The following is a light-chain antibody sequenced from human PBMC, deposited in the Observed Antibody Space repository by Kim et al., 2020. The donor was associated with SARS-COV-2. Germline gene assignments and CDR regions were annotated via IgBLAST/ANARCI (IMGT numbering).Light chain of an antibody. Sequence: SVYPGQTVSITCSGDDLGDKYVCWYHQKPGQSPVLVIYEDTKRPSGIPERFSGSNSGNTATLTISGTQTMDEADYYCQAWDSSTVVFGGGTQLTVL. CDR3: QAWDSSTVV. V-gene: IGLV3-1*01. J-gene: IGLJ3*02. CDR1: DLGDKY. CDR2: EDT.